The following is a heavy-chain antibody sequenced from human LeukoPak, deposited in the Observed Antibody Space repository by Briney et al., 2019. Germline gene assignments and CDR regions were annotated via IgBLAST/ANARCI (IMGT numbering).Heavy chain of an antibody. D-gene: IGHD5-24*01. CDR2: IYHSGST. CDR1: GYSISSGYY. CDR3: ARGLRWLQLDPFDY. J-gene: IGHJ4*02. V-gene: IGHV4-38-2*02. Sequence: SETLSLTCTVSGYSISSGYYWGWIRQPPGKGLEWIASIYHSGSTYYNPSLKSRVTISVDTSKKQFSLNLSSVTAADAAMYYCARGLRWLQLDPFDYWGQGTLVTVSS.